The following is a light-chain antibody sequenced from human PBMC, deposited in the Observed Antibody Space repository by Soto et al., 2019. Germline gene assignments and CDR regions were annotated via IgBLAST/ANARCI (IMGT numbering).Light chain of an antibody. CDR2: GAS. Sequence: EIVMTQSPATLSVSPGERATLSCRASQSVSSNLAWYQQKPGQAPRLLIYGASTRAPGIPARFSGSGSGTEFTLTISSLQSEDFAVYYCQHQGTFGQGTKLEIK. J-gene: IGKJ2*01. CDR3: QHQGT. CDR1: QSVSSN. V-gene: IGKV3-15*01.